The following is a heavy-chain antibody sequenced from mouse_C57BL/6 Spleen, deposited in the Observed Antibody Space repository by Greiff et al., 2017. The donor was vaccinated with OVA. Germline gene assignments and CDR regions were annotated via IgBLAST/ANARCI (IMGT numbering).Heavy chain of an antibody. D-gene: IGHD2-5*01. CDR1: GYTFTSYW. CDR3: ARHDSNYGAMDY. V-gene: IGHV1-59*01. Sequence: QVQLQQPGAELVRPGTSVKLSCKASGYTFTSYWMHWVKQRPGQGLEWIGVIDPSDSYTNYNQQFKGKATLTVDTSSSTAYMQLSSLTSEDSAVYYCARHDSNYGAMDYWGQGTSVTVSS. CDR2: IDPSDSYT. J-gene: IGHJ4*01.